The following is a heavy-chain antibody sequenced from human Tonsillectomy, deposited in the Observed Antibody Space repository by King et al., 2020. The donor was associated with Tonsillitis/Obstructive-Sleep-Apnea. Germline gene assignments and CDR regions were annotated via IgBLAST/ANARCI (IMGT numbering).Heavy chain of an antibody. V-gene: IGHV3-33*01. J-gene: IGHJ5*02. Sequence: VQLVESGGGVVQPGRSLRLSCAASGFTFSSYGMHWVRQAPGKGLEWVAVIWYDGSNKYYADSVKGRFTISRDNSKNTLYLQMNSLRAEDTAVYYCARDRVDCSSTSCYEALWFDPWGQGTLVTVSS. CDR2: IWYDGSNK. D-gene: IGHD2-2*01. CDR1: GFTFSSYG. CDR3: ARDRVDCSSTSCYEALWFDP.